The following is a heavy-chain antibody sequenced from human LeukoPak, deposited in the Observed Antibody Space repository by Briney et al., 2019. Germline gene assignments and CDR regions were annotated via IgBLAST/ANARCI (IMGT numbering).Heavy chain of an antibody. D-gene: IGHD3-22*01. V-gene: IGHV3-11*01. J-gene: IGHJ4*02. CDR3: AKGGHYDLSGCVDH. CDR2: ISSSGTTI. Sequence: PGGSLRLSCAASGFTFSDYYMSWIRQAPGKGLEWVSYISSSGTTIYYADSVKGRFTISRDNAKNSLYLQMNSLRTEDTALYYCAKGGHYDLSGCVDHWGQGTLVTVSS. CDR1: GFTFSDYY.